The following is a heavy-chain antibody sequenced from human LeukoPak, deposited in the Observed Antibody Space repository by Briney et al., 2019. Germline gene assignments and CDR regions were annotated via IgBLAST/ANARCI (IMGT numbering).Heavy chain of an antibody. J-gene: IGHJ4*02. CDR2: INQSRST. CDR1: GGSFSGYY. CDR3: ARRMSRGIVVVPAASKAPNFDY. V-gene: IGHV4-34*01. D-gene: IGHD2-2*01. Sequence: PSETLSLTFAVYGGSFSGYYWSWIRQPPGKGLEWIGEINQSRSTNYNPSLKSRVTISVDTSKNQFSLKLSSVTAADTAVYYCARRMSRGIVVVPAASKAPNFDYWGQGTLVTVSS.